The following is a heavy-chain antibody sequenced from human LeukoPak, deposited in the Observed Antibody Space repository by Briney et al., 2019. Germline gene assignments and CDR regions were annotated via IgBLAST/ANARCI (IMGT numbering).Heavy chain of an antibody. CDR2: IYYSGST. CDR1: GGSISSYY. CDR3: ASSPVTARFVDY. D-gene: IGHD2-21*02. Sequence: SETLSLTCTVSGGSISSYYRSWIRQPPGKGLEWIGYIYYSGSTNYNPSLKSRVTISVDTSKNQFSLKLSSVTAADTAVYYCASSPVTARFVDYWGQGTLVTVSS. V-gene: IGHV4-59*01. J-gene: IGHJ4*02.